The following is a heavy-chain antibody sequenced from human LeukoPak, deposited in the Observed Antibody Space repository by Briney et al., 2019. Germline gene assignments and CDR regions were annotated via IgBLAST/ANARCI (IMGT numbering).Heavy chain of an antibody. CDR2: ISYDGSTK. CDR1: GFTFNIYG. D-gene: IGHD2-2*01. Sequence: PGGSLRLSCAASGFTFNIYGMHWVRQAPGKGLEWVAVISYDGSTKYYADSVKGRFTISRGNSKNTLYLQMNSLRAEDTAVYFCARVGNTGDAVIIPAAMGFDNWGQGTVVTVSS. CDR3: ARVGNTGDAVIIPAAMGFDN. J-gene: IGHJ4*02. V-gene: IGHV3-30*03.